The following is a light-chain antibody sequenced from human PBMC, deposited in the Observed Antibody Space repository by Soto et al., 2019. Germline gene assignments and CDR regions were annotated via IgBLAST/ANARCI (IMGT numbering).Light chain of an antibody. CDR3: QQSFT. CDR2: GAS. V-gene: IGKV3-15*01. J-gene: IGKJ5*01. Sequence: EIVMTQSPATLSVSPGERATLSCRASQNLSSNLAWYQYKVGQAPRLLIYGASTRATGIPARFSGSRSGTEFTLTISSLQSEDFAVYYCQQSFTFGQGTRLEIK. CDR1: QNLSSN.